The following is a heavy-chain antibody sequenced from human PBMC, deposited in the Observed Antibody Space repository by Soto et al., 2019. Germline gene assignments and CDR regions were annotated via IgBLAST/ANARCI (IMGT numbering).Heavy chain of an antibody. CDR2: ISTYNGDT. J-gene: IGHJ6*02. CDR1: GYTFSTSG. V-gene: IGHV1-18*01. D-gene: IGHD2-15*01. CDR3: ARAGAAPYYYYGMAV. Sequence: QVQLVQSGAEVRKPGASVKVSCKASGYTFSTSGMSWLRQAPGQGLERTGWISTYNGDTNDAPKFQDRVTMTSGTSKSTVYMELRSLRSDDTAVYYCARAGAAPYYYYGMAVWGQGTRVTVSS.